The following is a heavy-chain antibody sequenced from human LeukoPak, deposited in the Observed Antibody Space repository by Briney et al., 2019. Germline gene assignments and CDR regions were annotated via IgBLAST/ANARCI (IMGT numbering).Heavy chain of an antibody. V-gene: IGHV4-34*01. J-gene: IGHJ6*03. Sequence: SETLSLTCTVSGGSISSYYWSWIRQPPGKGLEWIGEINHSGSTNYNPSLKSRVTISVDTSKNQFSLKLSSVTAADTAVYYCARGEHDFWSGYSYYYYYMDVWGKGTTVTVSS. CDR3: ARGEHDFWSGYSYYYYYMDV. D-gene: IGHD3-3*01. CDR2: INHSGST. CDR1: GGSISSYY.